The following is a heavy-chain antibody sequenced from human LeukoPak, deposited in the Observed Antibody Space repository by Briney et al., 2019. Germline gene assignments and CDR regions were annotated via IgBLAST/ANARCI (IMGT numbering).Heavy chain of an antibody. CDR2: INHSGST. J-gene: IGHJ6*03. CDR1: GGSFSGYY. D-gene: IGHD2-15*01. Sequence: TSETLSLTCAVYGGSFSGYYWSWIRQPPGRGLEWIGEINHSGSTNYNPSLKSRVTISVDTSKNQFSLKLSSVTAADTAVYYCARGPYCSGGSCYSGGTYYYYYMDVWGKGTTVTVSS. CDR3: ARGPYCSGGSCYSGGTYYYYYMDV. V-gene: IGHV4-34*01.